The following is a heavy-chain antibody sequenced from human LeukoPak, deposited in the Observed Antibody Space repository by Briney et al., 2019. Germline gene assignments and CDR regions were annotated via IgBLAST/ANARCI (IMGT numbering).Heavy chain of an antibody. V-gene: IGHV3-23*01. CDR2: ISGSGGST. Sequence: GGSLRLSCAASGFTFSGYAMSWVRQAPGKGLEWVSAISGSGGSTYYADSVKGRFTISRDNSKNTLYLQMNSLRAEDTAVYYCAKASSSWQLYGMDVWGQGTTVTVSS. CDR1: GFTFSGYA. CDR3: AKASSSWQLYGMDV. J-gene: IGHJ6*02. D-gene: IGHD6-13*01.